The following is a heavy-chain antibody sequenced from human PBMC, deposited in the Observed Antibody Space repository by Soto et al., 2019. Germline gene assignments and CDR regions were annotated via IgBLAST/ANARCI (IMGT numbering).Heavy chain of an antibody. D-gene: IGHD3-16*01. V-gene: IGHV3-30*03. CDR1: GFTFSSYG. CDR2: ISYDESNK. Sequence: VQLVESGGGVVQPGTSLRLACAASGFTFSSYGMHWVRQAPGKGLEWVAVISYDESNKDYADSVKGRFTISRDNSKNTLYLQMNSLRTDDAALYYCARDWGGDTTVAFQGYYGVDVWGQGTTVTVSS. J-gene: IGHJ6*02. CDR3: ARDWGGDTTVAFQGYYGVDV.